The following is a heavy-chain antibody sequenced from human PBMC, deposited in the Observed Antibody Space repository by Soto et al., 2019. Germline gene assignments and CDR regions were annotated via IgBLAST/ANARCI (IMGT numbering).Heavy chain of an antibody. CDR3: AREIQLWPYYFDY. CDR1: GGSLSGYD. V-gene: IGHV4-34*01. CDR2: INHSGST. Sequence: XTLSIQCAVYGGSLSGYDWSWIRQPPGKGLELSGEINHSGSTNYNPSLKSRVTISVDTSKKQFSLKLSSVTAADTAVYYCAREIQLWPYYFDYWGQGTLGTVSS. D-gene: IGHD5-18*01. J-gene: IGHJ4*02.